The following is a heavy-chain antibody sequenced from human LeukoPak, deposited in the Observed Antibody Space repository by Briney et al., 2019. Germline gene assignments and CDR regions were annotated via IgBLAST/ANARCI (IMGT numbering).Heavy chain of an antibody. D-gene: IGHD4-17*01. V-gene: IGHV1-46*01. CDR1: GYTFTSYY. Sequence: GASVKVSCKASGYTFTSYYMHWVRQAPGQGLEWMGIINPSGGSTSYAQKFQGRVTMTRDTSTSTVYMELSSRRSEDTAVYYCATQLADYGGFDYWGQGTLVTVSS. J-gene: IGHJ4*02. CDR2: INPSGGST. CDR3: ATQLADYGGFDY.